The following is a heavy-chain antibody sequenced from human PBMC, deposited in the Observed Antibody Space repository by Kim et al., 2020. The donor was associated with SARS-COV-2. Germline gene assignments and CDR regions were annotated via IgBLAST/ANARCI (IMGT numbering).Heavy chain of an antibody. D-gene: IGHD6-6*01. CDR2: ISAGGDFM. CDR3: ATSYTSSSALDAFDF. CDR1: GFTFSGNG. J-gene: IGHJ3*01. V-gene: IGHV3-21*01. Sequence: GGSLRLSCAGSGFTFSGNGMNWVRQAPGRGLEWVSSISAGGDFMFYRDSVKGRFTISRDNAEKSLYLHMSSLRADDTAVYYCATSYTSSSALDAFDFWGQGTLVTVSS.